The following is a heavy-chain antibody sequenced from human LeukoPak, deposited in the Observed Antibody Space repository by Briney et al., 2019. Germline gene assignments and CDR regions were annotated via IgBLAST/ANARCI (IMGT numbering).Heavy chain of an antibody. D-gene: IGHD1-14*01. CDR3: ARDPDVDAIDY. V-gene: IGHV4-39*07. CDR2: IYYSGST. J-gene: IGHJ4*02. Sequence: GSLRLSCAASGFTFSSYAMSWVRQAPGKGLEWIGSIYYSGSTYYNPSLKSRVTISVDTSKNQFSLKLSSVTAADTAVYYCARDPDVDAIDYWGQGTLVTVSS. CDR1: GFTFSSYA.